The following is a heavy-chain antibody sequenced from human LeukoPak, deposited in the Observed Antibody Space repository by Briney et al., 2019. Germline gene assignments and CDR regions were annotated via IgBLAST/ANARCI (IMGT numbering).Heavy chain of an antibody. CDR1: GYTFTSHD. D-gene: IGHD3-3*01. CDR2: MNPNSGNT. Sequence: ASVKVSCKASGYTFTSHDINWVRQATGQGLEWMGWMNPNSGNTGYAQKFQGRLTMTRNTSINTAYMELNSLRPEDAAVYFCAREGAYYDFWSSYSPSHGIFDSWGQGSLVTVSS. V-gene: IGHV1-8*01. CDR3: AREGAYYDFWSSYSPSHGIFDS. J-gene: IGHJ4*02.